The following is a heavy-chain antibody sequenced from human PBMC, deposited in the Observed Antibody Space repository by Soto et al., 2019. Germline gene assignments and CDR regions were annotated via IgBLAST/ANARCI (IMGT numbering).Heavy chain of an antibody. CDR1: GGTFSSYA. Sequence: SVKVSCKASGGTFSSYAISWVRQAPGQGPEWMGGIIPIFGTANYAQKFQGRVTITADKSTSTAYMELSSLRSEDTAVYYCARPDYSSGWFSGEATYYYGMDVWGQGTTVTVSS. CDR2: IIPIFGTA. J-gene: IGHJ6*02. CDR3: ARPDYSSGWFSGEATYYYGMDV. D-gene: IGHD6-19*01. V-gene: IGHV1-69*06.